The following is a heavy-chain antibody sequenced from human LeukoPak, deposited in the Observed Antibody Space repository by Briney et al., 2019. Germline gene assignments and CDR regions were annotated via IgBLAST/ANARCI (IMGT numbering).Heavy chain of an antibody. D-gene: IGHD6-13*01. CDR2: IYYSGST. J-gene: IGHJ6*03. CDR1: GGSISSYY. CDR3: ARVGSSWPSYHYYYYMDV. V-gene: IGHV4-59*01. Sequence: SETLSLTCTVSGGSISSYYWSWIRQPPGKGLEWIGYIYYSGSTNYNPSLKSRVTISVDTSKNQFSLKLSSVTAADTAVYYCARVGSSWPSYHYYYYMDVWGKGTTVTISS.